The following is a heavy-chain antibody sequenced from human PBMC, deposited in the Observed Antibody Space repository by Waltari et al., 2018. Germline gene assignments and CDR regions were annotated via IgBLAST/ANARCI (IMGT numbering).Heavy chain of an antibody. J-gene: IGHJ3*02. D-gene: IGHD2-2*01. CDR1: GGSCSGYY. CDR2: INHSGST. Sequence: QVQLQQWGAGLLKPSETLSLTCAVYGGSCSGYYWSWIRQPPGKGLEWIGEINHSGSTNYNPSLKSRVTISVDTSKNQFSLKLSSVTAADTAVYYCARAKYCSSTSCYRNAFDIWGQGTMVTVSS. CDR3: ARAKYCSSTSCYRNAFDI. V-gene: IGHV4-34*01.